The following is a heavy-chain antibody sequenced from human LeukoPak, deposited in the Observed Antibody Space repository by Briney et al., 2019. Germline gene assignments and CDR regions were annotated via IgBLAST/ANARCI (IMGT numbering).Heavy chain of an antibody. CDR3: ARDLSPQSMITFGELSLRFDY. V-gene: IGHV3-66*01. Sequence: GGSLRLSCAASGFTVSSNYISWVRQAPGEGLEWVSAIYCGGSTYYADSVKGRFTISRDNSKNTLYLQMDSLRAEDTAVYYCARDLSPQSMITFGELSLRFDYWGQGTLVTVSS. D-gene: IGHD3-16*02. CDR2: IYCGGST. J-gene: IGHJ4*02. CDR1: GFTVSSNY.